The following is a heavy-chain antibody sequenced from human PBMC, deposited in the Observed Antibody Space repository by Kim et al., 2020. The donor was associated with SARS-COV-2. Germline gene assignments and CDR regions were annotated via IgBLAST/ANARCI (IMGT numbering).Heavy chain of an antibody. D-gene: IGHD4-17*01. CDR3: ARYKTKVTSPLAY. J-gene: IGHJ4*02. V-gene: IGHV4-34*01. Sequence: KYNPALKSRVTISVDPSKNQFSLRLSSVTAADTAVYYCARYKTKVTSPLAYWGQGTLVTVSS.